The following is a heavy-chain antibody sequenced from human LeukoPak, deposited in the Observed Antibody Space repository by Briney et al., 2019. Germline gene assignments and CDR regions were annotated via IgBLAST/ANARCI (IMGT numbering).Heavy chain of an antibody. CDR3: ARDPKQGGTYWNYFDY. Sequence: GGSLRLSCAASGFTFSSYSMNWVRQAPGKGPVWVSRISRDGSSTTYADSVKGRFTISRDNAKNTLYLQMNTLRAEDTAVYYCARDPKQGGTYWNYFDYWGQGALVTVSP. D-gene: IGHD1-26*01. V-gene: IGHV3-74*01. J-gene: IGHJ4*02. CDR2: ISRDGSST. CDR1: GFTFSSYS.